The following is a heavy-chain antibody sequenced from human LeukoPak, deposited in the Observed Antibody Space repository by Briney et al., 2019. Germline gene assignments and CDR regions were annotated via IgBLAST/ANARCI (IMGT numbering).Heavy chain of an antibody. CDR2: ISYDGSNK. V-gene: IGHV3-30*04. D-gene: IGHD6-6*01. Sequence: GRSLILSCAASGFTFSSYAMHWVRQAPGKGLEWVAVISYDGSNKYYADSVKGRFTISRDNSKNTLYLQMNSLRAEDTAVYYCARRFSSSTLDYWGQGTLVTVSS. J-gene: IGHJ4*02. CDR1: GFTFSSYA. CDR3: ARRFSSSTLDY.